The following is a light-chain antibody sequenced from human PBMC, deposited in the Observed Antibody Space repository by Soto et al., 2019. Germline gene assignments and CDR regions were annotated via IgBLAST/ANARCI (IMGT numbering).Light chain of an antibody. CDR2: GAS. CDR3: QQYCSSPRT. V-gene: IGKV3-20*01. Sequence: EIVLTQSPGTLSLSPGERATLSCMASQSVSSSYLAWSQQKPGQAPRLLIYGASSRATGIPDRFSGSGSGTDFTLTISKLEPEDFAVYYCQQYCSSPRTFCQWTKVEIK. J-gene: IGKJ1*01. CDR1: QSVSSSY.